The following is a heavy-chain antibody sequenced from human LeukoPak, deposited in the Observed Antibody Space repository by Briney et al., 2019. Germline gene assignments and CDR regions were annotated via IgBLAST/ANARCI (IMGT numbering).Heavy chain of an antibody. Sequence: SETLSLTCTVSGGSISSSSYYWGWIRQPPGKGLEWIGSIYYSGSTYYNPSLKSRVTISVDTSKNQFSLKLSSVTAADTAVYYCARESATEGFDYWGQGTLVTVSS. CDR3: ARESATEGFDY. CDR2: IYYSGST. CDR1: GGSISSSSYY. D-gene: IGHD5-12*01. J-gene: IGHJ4*02. V-gene: IGHV4-39*02.